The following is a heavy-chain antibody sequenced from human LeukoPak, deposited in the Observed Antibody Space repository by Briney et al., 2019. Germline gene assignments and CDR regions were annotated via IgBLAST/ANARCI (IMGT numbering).Heavy chain of an antibody. CDR3: AKPAYCGGDCYSSPFQH. J-gene: IGHJ1*01. D-gene: IGHD2-21*02. Sequence: GGSLRLSCAASGFTFSNYWMSWVRQAPGKGLEWVANIKQDGSAKHYVDSVKGRFTISRDNAKNSLYLQMNSLRAEDTAVYYCAKPAYCGGDCYSSPFQHWGQGTLVTVSS. CDR2: IKQDGSAK. V-gene: IGHV3-7*05. CDR1: GFTFSNYW.